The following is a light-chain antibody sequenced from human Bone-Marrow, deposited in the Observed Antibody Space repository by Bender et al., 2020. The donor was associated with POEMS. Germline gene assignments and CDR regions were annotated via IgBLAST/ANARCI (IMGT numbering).Light chain of an antibody. CDR1: KLGEKF. CDR3: HAWDSDLAAII. CDR2: HDD. J-gene: IGLJ2*01. V-gene: IGLV3-1*01. Sequence: SYELTQAPSVSVSPGQTANITCSGDKLGEKFVSWYQQRPGQSPLLVIQHDDRRPSGIPERFSASNSGNTATLTISGTKRVDEGDYYCHAWDSDLAAIIFGGGTKVTVL.